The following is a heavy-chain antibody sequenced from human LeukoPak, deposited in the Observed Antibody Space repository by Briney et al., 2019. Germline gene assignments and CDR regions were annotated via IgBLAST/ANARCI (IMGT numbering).Heavy chain of an antibody. CDR1: GGTFSSYA. J-gene: IGHJ1*01. CDR2: IIPIFGTA. Sequence: SVKVSCKASGGTFSSYAISWVRQAPGQGLEWMGGIIPIFGTANYAQKFQGRVTITADESTSTAYMELSSLRSEDTAVYYCARTRATLGYCSSTSCPPQHWGQGTLVTVSS. V-gene: IGHV1-69*13. D-gene: IGHD2-2*01. CDR3: ARTRATLGYCSSTSCPPQH.